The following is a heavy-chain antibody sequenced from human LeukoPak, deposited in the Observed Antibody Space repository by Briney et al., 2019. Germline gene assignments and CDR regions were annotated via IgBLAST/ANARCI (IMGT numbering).Heavy chain of an antibody. V-gene: IGHV3-33*01. CDR2: IWYDGSEQ. CDR1: GFTFSTYG. D-gene: IGHD3-22*01. Sequence: GGSLRLSCAASGFTFSTYGMHWVRQAPGKGLEWVAVIWYDGSEQYYADSVKGRFTISRDNSKNTLYLQMNSLRAEDTAVYYCARGSDYYDSSGYYTRLTDYWGQGTLVTVSS. J-gene: IGHJ4*02. CDR3: ARGSDYYDSSGYYTRLTDY.